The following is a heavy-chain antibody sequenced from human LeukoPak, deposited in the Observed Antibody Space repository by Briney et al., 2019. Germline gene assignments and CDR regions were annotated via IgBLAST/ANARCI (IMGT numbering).Heavy chain of an antibody. J-gene: IGHJ4*02. D-gene: IGHD6-19*01. CDR1: GGSISSSSYY. Sequence: SETLSLTCTVSGGSISSSSYYWGWIRQPPGKGLEWIGSIYYSGSTYYNPSLKSRVTISVDTSKNQFSLKLSSVTAADTAVYYCARRIAVDGNFDYWGQGTLVTVSS. CDR2: IYYSGST. V-gene: IGHV4-39*01. CDR3: ARRIAVDGNFDY.